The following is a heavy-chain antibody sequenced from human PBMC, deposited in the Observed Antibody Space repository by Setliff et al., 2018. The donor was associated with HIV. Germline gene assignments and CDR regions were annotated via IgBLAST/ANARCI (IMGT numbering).Heavy chain of an antibody. CDR3: AKGPRGLGLRYYFDY. J-gene: IGHJ4*02. CDR1: GGSFSASY. CDR2: INHSGIT. Sequence: SETLSLTCAVYGGSFSASYWSWIRQAPGKGLEWIGEINHSGITHFNPSLDTRVTMFADTSKNQFSLRLSPVTAADTAIYYCAKGPRGLGLRYYFDYWAQGSQGTVSS. D-gene: IGHD3-10*01. V-gene: IGHV4-34*01.